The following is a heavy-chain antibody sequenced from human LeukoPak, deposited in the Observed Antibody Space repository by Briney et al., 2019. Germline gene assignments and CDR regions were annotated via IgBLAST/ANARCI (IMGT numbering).Heavy chain of an antibody. CDR3: ARGGGSWFDP. D-gene: IGHD2-15*01. CDR1: GYTFTSYG. Sequence: ASVNLSCKASGYTFTSYGISWVRQAPGQGLEWMGWISVYNGNTNYAQNLQGRVTMTTDTSTNTAYMELRTLRTDDTAVYYCARGGGSWFDPWGQGTLVAVTS. V-gene: IGHV1-18*01. CDR2: ISVYNGNT. J-gene: IGHJ5*02.